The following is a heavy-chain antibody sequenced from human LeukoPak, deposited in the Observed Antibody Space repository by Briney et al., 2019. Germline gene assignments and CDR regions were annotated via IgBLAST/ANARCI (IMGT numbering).Heavy chain of an antibody. V-gene: IGHV3-48*01. CDR3: AREQMGYDY. Sequence: PGGSVRLSCAASGFTFSSSSTNWVRQARGEGREWVSYISSSSSSIFYADSGTGRLTISRDHAKHSLYLQMNSLTAADTAVYYCAREQMGYDYGGQGTLVTVSS. D-gene: IGHD5-12*01. CDR2: ISSSSSSI. CDR1: GFTFSSSS. J-gene: IGHJ4*02.